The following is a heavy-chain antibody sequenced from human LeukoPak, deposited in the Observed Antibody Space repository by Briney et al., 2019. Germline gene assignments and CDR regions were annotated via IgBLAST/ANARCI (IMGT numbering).Heavy chain of an antibody. CDR1: GFTVSSNY. J-gene: IGHJ6*03. Sequence: GGSLRLSCAASGFTVSSNYMSWVRQAPGKGLEWVSAIYSGGSTYYADSVEGRFTISRDNSKSTLYLQMNSLRAEDTAVYYCARDLTIFGVFRRVRTLDYMDVWGKGTTVAVSS. V-gene: IGHV3-66*02. CDR3: ARDLTIFGVFRRVRTLDYMDV. CDR2: IYSGGST. D-gene: IGHD3-3*01.